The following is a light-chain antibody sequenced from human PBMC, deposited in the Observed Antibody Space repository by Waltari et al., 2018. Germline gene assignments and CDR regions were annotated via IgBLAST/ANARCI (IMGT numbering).Light chain of an antibody. V-gene: IGLV3-1*01. CDR1: KLGDKY. CDR2: QDS. CDR3: QAWDSSTVV. Sequence: SYELTQPPSVSVSPGPTASITCSGDKLGDKYACWYQQKPGQSPVLVLYQDSKRPSGIPGRFAGSNAGNTATLTISGTQAMDEADYYCQAWDSSTVVFGGGTKLTVL. J-gene: IGLJ2*01.